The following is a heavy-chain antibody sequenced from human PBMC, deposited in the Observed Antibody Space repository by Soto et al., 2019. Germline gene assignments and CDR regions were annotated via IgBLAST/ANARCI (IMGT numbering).Heavy chain of an antibody. CDR3: AKDPPTMIVPS. Sequence: PGGSLRLSCAASGFTFSSYGMNWVRQAPGRGLEWVSVISGSGTDTYYADSVKGRFTISRDNSKNTLHLQMNSLRAEDTAVYYCAKDPPTMIVPSWGQGTLVTVSS. D-gene: IGHD3-22*01. CDR2: ISGSGTDT. V-gene: IGHV3-23*01. CDR1: GFTFSSYG. J-gene: IGHJ5*02.